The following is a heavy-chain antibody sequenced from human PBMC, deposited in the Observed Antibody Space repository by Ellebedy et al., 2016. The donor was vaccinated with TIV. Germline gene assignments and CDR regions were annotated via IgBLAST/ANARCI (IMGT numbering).Heavy chain of an antibody. J-gene: IGHJ4*02. CDR3: AKGFYDSDPPFDY. D-gene: IGHD3-22*01. V-gene: IGHV3-23*01. Sequence: PGGSLRLSCAASGFTFSSYAMSWVRQAPGKGLEWVSAISGSGGSTYYADSVKGRFAISRDNSKNTLYLQMDSLRAEDTAVYYCAKGFYDSDPPFDYWGQGTLVTVSS. CDR1: GFTFSSYA. CDR2: ISGSGGST.